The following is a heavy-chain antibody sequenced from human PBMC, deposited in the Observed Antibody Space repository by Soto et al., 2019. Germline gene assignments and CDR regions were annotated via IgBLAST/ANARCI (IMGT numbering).Heavy chain of an antibody. J-gene: IGHJ4*02. V-gene: IGHV4-31*03. CDR3: ARAWGGYFDY. D-gene: IGHD3-16*01. CDR2: IYYSEST. CDR1: GGSVSSGGYY. Sequence: QVQLQESGPGLVKPSQTLSLTCTVSGGSVSSGGYYWSWIRQHPGKGLEWIGYIYYSESTYYNPSLKSRVTISRDTSKNPFSLKLSSVTAADTAVYYCARAWGGYFDYWGQGTLVTVSS.